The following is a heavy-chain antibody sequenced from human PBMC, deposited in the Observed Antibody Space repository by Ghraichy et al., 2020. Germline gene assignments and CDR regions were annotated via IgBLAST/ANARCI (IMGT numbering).Heavy chain of an antibody. CDR3: ARDSGNSGYDIFDY. Sequence: GGSLRLSCAASGFTFSRYWMTWVRQAPGKGLEWVANIKPDGSEKNYVDSVKGRITTSRDNAKNSLYLQMNSLRAEDTAVYYCARDSGNSGYDIFDYWGQGTLVTVSS. J-gene: IGHJ4*02. D-gene: IGHD5-12*01. CDR2: IKPDGSEK. CDR1: GFTFSRYW. V-gene: IGHV3-7*01.